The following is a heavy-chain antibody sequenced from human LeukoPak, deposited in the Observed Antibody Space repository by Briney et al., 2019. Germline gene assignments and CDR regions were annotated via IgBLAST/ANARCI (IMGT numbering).Heavy chain of an antibody. CDR3: ARGPPDTAMVGDYFDY. CDR2: MNTNSSNT. CDR1: GYTFTSYD. V-gene: IGHV1-8*03. D-gene: IGHD5-18*01. Sequence: GASVKVSCKASGYTFTSYDINWVRQATGQGLEWMGWMNTNSSNTGYAQKFQGRVTITRNTSISTAYMELSSLRSEDTAVYYCARGPPDTAMVGDYFDYWGPGTLVTVSS. J-gene: IGHJ4*02.